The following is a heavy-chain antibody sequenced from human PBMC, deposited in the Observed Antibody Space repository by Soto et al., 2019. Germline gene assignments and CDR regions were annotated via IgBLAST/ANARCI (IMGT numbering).Heavy chain of an antibody. CDR2: IYSDGGT. J-gene: IGHJ4*02. CDR1: GFTVSSNY. D-gene: IGHD3-10*01. V-gene: IGHV3-53*02. Sequence: EVQLVQTGGGLIQPGGSLRLSCAASGFTVSSNYMNWVRQAPGKGLEWVSVIYSDGGTYYADSVKGRFTISRDNSENTVYLQMNSLRAADTAVYYCARVRELTAYYFDYWGQGSLVTVSS. CDR3: ARVRELTAYYFDY.